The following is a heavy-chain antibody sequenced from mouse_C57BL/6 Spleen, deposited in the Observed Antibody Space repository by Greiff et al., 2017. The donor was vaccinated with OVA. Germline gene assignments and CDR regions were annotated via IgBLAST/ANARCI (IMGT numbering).Heavy chain of an antibody. J-gene: IGHJ1*03. V-gene: IGHV1-55*01. Sequence: QVHVKQPGAELVKPGASVKMSCKASGYTFTSYWITWVKQRPGQGLEWIGDIYPGSGSTNYNEKFKSKATLTVDKSSSTAYMQLSSLTSEDSAVYYCARSYYDYDRYFDVWGTGTTVTVSS. CDR2: IYPGSGST. CDR3: ARSYYDYDRYFDV. CDR1: GYTFTSYW. D-gene: IGHD2-4*01.